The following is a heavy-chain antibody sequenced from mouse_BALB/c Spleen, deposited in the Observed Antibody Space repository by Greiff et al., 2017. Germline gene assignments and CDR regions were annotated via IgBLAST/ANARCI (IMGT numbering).Heavy chain of an antibody. Sequence: DVKLVESGGGLVKPGGSLKLSCAASGFTFSSYTMSWVRQTPEKRLEWVATISSGGSYTYYPDSVKGRFTISRDNAKNTLYLQMSSLKSEDTAMYYCARQAIGGAMDYWGQGTSVTVSS. D-gene: IGHD2-14*01. CDR2: ISSGGSYT. CDR3: ARQAIGGAMDY. CDR1: GFTFSSYT. V-gene: IGHV5-6-4*01. J-gene: IGHJ4*01.